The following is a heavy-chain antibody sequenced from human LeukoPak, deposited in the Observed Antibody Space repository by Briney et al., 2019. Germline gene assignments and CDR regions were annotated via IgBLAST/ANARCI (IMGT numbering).Heavy chain of an antibody. V-gene: IGHV3-23*01. J-gene: IGHJ4*02. CDR1: GFTFSSYD. CDR2: ISGSGRST. CDR3: AGRLTGYSSGYVH. D-gene: IGHD5-18*01. Sequence: GGSLRLSCAASGFTFSSYDMSWVRQAPGKGLEWVSGISGSGRSTYYADSVKGRFTISRDNSENIVYLQMNNLRVEDTAVYYCAGRLTGYSSGYVHWGQGTLVTVSS.